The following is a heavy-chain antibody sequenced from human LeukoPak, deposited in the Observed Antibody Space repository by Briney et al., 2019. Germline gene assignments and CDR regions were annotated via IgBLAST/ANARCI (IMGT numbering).Heavy chain of an antibody. CDR3: ARLKLRAAFDI. CDR2: IYSYGDT. J-gene: IGHJ3*02. CDR1: GLTVNSNY. V-gene: IGHV3-53*01. Sequence: PGGSLRLSCAASGLTVNSNYMSWVRQAPGKGLEWVSIIYSYGDTFYADSVRGRFSISRDNSNTVFLQTNSLRAEDTAVYYCARLKLRAAFDIWGQGTMVTVSS.